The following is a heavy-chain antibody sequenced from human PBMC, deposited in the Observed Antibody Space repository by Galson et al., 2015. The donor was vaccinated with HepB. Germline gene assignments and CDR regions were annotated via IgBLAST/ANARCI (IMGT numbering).Heavy chain of an antibody. D-gene: IGHD6-6*01. CDR2: ISAYNGNT. Sequence: SVKVSCKASGYTFTSYGISWVRQAPGQGLEWMGWISAYNGNTNYAQKLQGRVTMTTDTSTSTAYMELRSLRSDDTAVYYCARDGEDSSSFYYYGMDVWGQGTTVTVSS. CDR1: GYTFTSYG. V-gene: IGHV1-18*01. CDR3: ARDGEDSSSFYYYGMDV. J-gene: IGHJ6*02.